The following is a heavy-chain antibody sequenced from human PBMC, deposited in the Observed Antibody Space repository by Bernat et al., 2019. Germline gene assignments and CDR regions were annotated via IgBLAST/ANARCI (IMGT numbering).Heavy chain of an antibody. CDR1: GGSISSYY. V-gene: IGHV4-59*01. Sequence: QVQLQESGPGLVKPSETLSLTCTVSGGSISSYYWSWIRQPPGKGLEWIGYIYYSGSTNYNPSLKSRVTISVDTSKNQFSLKLGSVTAADTAVYYCARDGYPTDYWGQGTLVTVSS. CDR3: ARDGYPTDY. J-gene: IGHJ4*02. CDR2: IYYSGST. D-gene: IGHD5-12*01.